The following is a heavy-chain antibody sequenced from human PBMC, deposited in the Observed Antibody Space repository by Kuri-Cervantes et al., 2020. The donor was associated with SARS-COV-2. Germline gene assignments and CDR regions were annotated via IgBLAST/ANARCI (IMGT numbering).Heavy chain of an antibody. Sequence: GESLKISCAASGFTFSSYSMNWVRQAPGKGLEWVSYISSSSSTIYYADSVKGRFTISRDNAKNSLYLQMNSLRAEDTAVYYCARGIGSWQQHLTDYGMDVWGQGTTVTVSS. CDR1: GFTFSSYS. CDR2: ISSSSSTI. D-gene: IGHD6-13*01. CDR3: ARGIGSWQQHLTDYGMDV. J-gene: IGHJ6*02. V-gene: IGHV3-48*01.